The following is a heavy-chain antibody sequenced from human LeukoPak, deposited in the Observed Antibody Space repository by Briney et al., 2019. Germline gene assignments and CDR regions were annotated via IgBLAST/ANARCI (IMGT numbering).Heavy chain of an antibody. CDR3: ARLDYVLFRRPDY. J-gene: IGHJ4*02. V-gene: IGHV5-10-1*01. D-gene: IGHD4-17*01. Sequence: PGESLKISCQGSGYSFTSYWISWVRQLPGKGLEWMGRIDPSDSYTNYSPSFQGHVTISADKSISTAYLQWSSLKASDTAMYYCARLDYVLFRRPDYWGQGTLVTVSS. CDR1: GYSFTSYW. CDR2: IDPSDSYT.